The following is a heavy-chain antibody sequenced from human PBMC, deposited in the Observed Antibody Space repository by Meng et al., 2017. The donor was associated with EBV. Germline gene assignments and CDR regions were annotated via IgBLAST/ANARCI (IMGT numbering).Heavy chain of an antibody. CDR2: FLPTLGAP. CDR1: GGPFRNYA. V-gene: IGHV1-69*01. CDR3: ASESGRGYTPDY. D-gene: IGHD3-10*01. J-gene: IGHJ4*02. Sequence: VQLVQCAAEVKKPGSSGKVYCKTSGGPFRNYAISWVRQAPGQGLEWLGGFLPTLGAPNYAQKFHGRVSITADESTSTHYMDLSSLRSEDTAVYYCASESGRGYTPDYWGQGTLVTVSS.